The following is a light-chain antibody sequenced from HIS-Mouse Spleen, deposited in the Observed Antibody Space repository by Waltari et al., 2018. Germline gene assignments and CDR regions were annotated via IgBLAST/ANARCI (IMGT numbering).Light chain of an antibody. V-gene: IGLV3-10*01. CDR3: YSTDSSGNHRV. J-gene: IGLJ2*01. Sequence: SYELTQPPSVSVSPGQTARITCSGDALPKKYAYWYQQKSGQAPVLVIYEDSKRPPGIPEIFSGSSSGTMATLTISGAQVEDDADYYCYSTDSSGNHRVFGGGTKLTVL. CDR1: ALPKKY. CDR2: EDS.